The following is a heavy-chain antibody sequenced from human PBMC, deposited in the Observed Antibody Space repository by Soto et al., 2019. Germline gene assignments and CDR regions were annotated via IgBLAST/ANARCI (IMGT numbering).Heavy chain of an antibody. V-gene: IGHV5-51*01. J-gene: IGHJ6*02. Sequence: GESLKVSCKGSGYSFTSYWIGWVRQMPGKGLEWMGIIYPGDSDTRYSPSFQGQVTISADKSISTAYLQWSSLRASDTAMYYCARHGQDTAMVTYYYYGMDVWGQGTTVTVSS. CDR1: GYSFTSYW. CDR2: IYPGDSDT. CDR3: ARHGQDTAMVTYYYYGMDV. D-gene: IGHD5-18*01.